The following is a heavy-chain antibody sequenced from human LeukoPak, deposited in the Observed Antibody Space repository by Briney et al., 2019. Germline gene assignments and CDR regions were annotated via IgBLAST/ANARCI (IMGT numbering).Heavy chain of an antibody. D-gene: IGHD2/OR15-2a*01. Sequence: ASVKVSCKASGYTFTGYYMHWVRQAPGQGLEWMGWINPNSGGTNYAQKFQGRVTMTRDTSISTAYMELSRLRSDDTAVYYCARGDSLMAWAFHDPTLYIISDAFDIWGQGTMVTVSS. CDR2: INPNSGGT. CDR1: GYTFTGYY. J-gene: IGHJ3*02. V-gene: IGHV1-2*02. CDR3: ARGDSLMAWAFHDPTLYIISDAFDI.